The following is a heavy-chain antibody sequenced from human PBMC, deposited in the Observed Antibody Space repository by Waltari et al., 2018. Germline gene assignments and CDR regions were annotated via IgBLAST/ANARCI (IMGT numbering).Heavy chain of an antibody. V-gene: IGHV1-2*02. CDR1: GYTDTDFS. D-gene: IGHD7-27*01. Sequence: QLLLVQSGAEVVKLGASVKVSCKASGYTDTDFSIHWLRQAPGQGPEWMAGIKAGSSNTHIARRCRERISITCDTSVRETAVSTVYLEVNSLKSDDSALYFCARDLSETVDRSFDVWGQGTLVTVSS. J-gene: IGHJ3*01. CDR3: ARDLSETVDRSFDV. CDR2: IKAGSSNT.